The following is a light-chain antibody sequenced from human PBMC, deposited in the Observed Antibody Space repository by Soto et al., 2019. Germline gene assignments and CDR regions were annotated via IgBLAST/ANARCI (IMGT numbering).Light chain of an antibody. V-gene: IGLV2-23*01. CDR1: SSDVGSYHL. Sequence: QSALTQPASVSGSPGQSITISCTGTSSDVGSYHLVSWYQQHPGKAPKLIICEGSKRPSGVSNRFSGSKSANTASLTISGLQAEDEADYYCCSYAGRTTLLFGGGTKLTVL. CDR3: CSYAGRTTLL. J-gene: IGLJ2*01. CDR2: EGS.